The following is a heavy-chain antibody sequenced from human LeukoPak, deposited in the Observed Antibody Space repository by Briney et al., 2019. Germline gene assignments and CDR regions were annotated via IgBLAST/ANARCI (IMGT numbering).Heavy chain of an antibody. Sequence: GRSLRLSCAASGFTFSSYGMHWVRQAPGKGLEWVAVISYDGSNKYYAGSVKGRFTISRDNSKNTLYLQMNSLRAEDTAVYYCAKDGSGDIRNWGQGTLVTVSS. J-gene: IGHJ4*02. D-gene: IGHD3-10*01. V-gene: IGHV3-30*18. CDR1: GFTFSSYG. CDR3: AKDGSGDIRN. CDR2: ISYDGSNK.